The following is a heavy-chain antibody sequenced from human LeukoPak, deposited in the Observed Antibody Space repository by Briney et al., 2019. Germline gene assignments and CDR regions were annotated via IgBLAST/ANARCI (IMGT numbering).Heavy chain of an antibody. Sequence: PGGSLRLSCAASGFTFSSYEMNWVRQAPGKGLEWISKISRSGSDIDYADSVKGRFTFTRDNAKNSLCLQMNSLRAEDTAVYYCARSPYSNPCYYYGVDVWGQGTTVTVSS. CDR2: ISRSGSDI. J-gene: IGHJ6*02. CDR1: GFTFSSYE. V-gene: IGHV3-48*03. D-gene: IGHD4-11*01. CDR3: ARSPYSNPCYYYGVDV.